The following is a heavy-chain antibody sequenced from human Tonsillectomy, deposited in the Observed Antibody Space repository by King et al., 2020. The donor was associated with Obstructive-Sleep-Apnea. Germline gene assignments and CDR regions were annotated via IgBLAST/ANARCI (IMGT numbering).Heavy chain of an antibody. D-gene: IGHD3-22*01. CDR3: ARGRGSSGYHGNDY. CDR1: GYTFTSYD. Sequence: QLVQSGAEVKKPGASVKVSCKASGYTFTSYDINWVRQATGQGPEWMGWMNPNSANTGYAQKFQGRVTMTSNTSISTAYMELSSLRSEDTAVYYCARGRGSSGYHGNDYWGQGTLVTVSS. J-gene: IGHJ4*02. CDR2: MNPNSANT. V-gene: IGHV1-8*01.